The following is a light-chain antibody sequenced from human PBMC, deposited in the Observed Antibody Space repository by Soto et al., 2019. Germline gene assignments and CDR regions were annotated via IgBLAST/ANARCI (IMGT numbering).Light chain of an antibody. CDR1: RDISNY. V-gene: IGKV1-33*01. CDR3: QQCDKLPLT. J-gene: IGKJ4*01. Sequence: DIQMTQSPSALSASVGDRVTITCQASRDISNYLNWYQPQPGKAPKVXIYDASNLETGVPSRGSGHGACTDCTFTISRLQPEDVETDYCQQCDKLPLTFGEGTKVDI. CDR2: DAS.